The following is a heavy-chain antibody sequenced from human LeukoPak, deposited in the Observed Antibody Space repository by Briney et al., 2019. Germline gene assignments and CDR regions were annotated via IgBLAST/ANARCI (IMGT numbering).Heavy chain of an antibody. CDR1: GGSISSSSYY. V-gene: IGHV4-39*01. D-gene: IGHD3-10*01. CDR3: ASRGRLMVRGDDAFDI. CDR2: IYYSGST. J-gene: IGHJ3*02. Sequence: PSETLSLTCTVSGGSISSSSYYWGWIRQPPGKGLEWIGSIYYSGSTYYNPSLKSRVTISVDTSKNQFPLKLSSVTAADAAVYYCASRGRLMVRGDDAFDIWGQGTMVTVSS.